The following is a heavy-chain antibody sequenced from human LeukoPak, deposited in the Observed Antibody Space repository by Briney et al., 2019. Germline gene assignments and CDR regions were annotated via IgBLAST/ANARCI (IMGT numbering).Heavy chain of an antibody. CDR1: GFTFRSYG. CDR3: ARDRLRGICLADY. Sequence: PGGSLRLSCAASGFTFRSYGMHWVRQAPGKGLEWVAVIWYDGSNKYYADSVKGRFTISRDNSKNTLYLQMNSLRAEDTAVYYCARDRLRGICLADYWGQGTLATGSS. CDR2: IWYDGSNK. D-gene: IGHD6-13*01. V-gene: IGHV3-33*01. J-gene: IGHJ4*02.